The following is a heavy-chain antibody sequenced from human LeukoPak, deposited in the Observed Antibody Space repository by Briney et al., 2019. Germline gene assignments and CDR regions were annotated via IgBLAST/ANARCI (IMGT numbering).Heavy chain of an antibody. D-gene: IGHD3-3*01. CDR2: FDPEDGET. Sequence: GASVKVSCKVSGYTLTELSMHWVRQAPGKGLEWMGGFDPEDGETIYAQKFQGRVTMTEDTSIDTAYMELSSLRSEDTAVYYCAGSIFGVVGAFDIWGQGTMVTVSS. V-gene: IGHV1-24*01. CDR3: AGSIFGVVGAFDI. J-gene: IGHJ3*02. CDR1: GYTLTELS.